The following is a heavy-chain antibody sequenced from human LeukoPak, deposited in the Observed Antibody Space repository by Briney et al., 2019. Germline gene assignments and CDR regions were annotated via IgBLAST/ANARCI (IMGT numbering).Heavy chain of an antibody. CDR1: GFTSSSYS. J-gene: IGHJ4*02. CDR3: ARDSAGTTGY. V-gene: IGHV3-21*01. CDR2: ISSSSSYI. Sequence: GGSLRPSCAASGFTSSSYSMKWVRQAPGKGLEWVSSISSSSSYIYYTDSVKSRFTISMDNAKNQLYLQMNSLRAEDTAVYYCARDSAGTTGYWGQGTLVTVSS. D-gene: IGHD1-7*01.